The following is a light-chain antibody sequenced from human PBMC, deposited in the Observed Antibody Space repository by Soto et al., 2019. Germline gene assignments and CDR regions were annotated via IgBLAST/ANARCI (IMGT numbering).Light chain of an antibody. J-gene: IGLJ2*01. CDR2: DND. V-gene: IGLV1-51*01. Sequence: QSVLTQPPSVSAAPGQTVTISCSGSSSNIGSNYVSWYRQLPGKAPRLLIYDNDKRLPGIPDRFSGSKSGTSATLGITGLQTGDEADYHCGTWDNSLTSAVFGGGTKLTVL. CDR3: GTWDNSLTSAV. CDR1: SSNIGSNY.